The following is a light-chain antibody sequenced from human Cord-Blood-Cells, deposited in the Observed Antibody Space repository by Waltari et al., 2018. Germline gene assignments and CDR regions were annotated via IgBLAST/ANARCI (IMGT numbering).Light chain of an antibody. Sequence: AIRMTQSPSSFSASTGDRVTITCRARRGISSYLAWYQQKPGKAPKLLIYAASTLQSGVPSRFSGSGSGTDFTLTISCLQSEDFATYYCQQYYSYPLTFGGGTKVEIK. CDR1: RGISSY. CDR2: AAS. CDR3: QQYYSYPLT. V-gene: IGKV1-8*01. J-gene: IGKJ4*01.